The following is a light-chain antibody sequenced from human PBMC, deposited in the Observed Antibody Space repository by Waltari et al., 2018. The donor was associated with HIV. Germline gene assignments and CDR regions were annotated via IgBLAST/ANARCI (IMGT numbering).Light chain of an antibody. CDR3: QSHDRSLSGPWV. V-gene: IGLV1-40*01. CDR1: SSNLGAGYD. CDR2: SNI. Sequence: QSVLTQPPSVSGAPGQTVTISCDGRSSNLGAGYDVHWYKQVPGTSPKLVIYSNINRPSGVPDRFSASKSGTSASLAITGLQAEDEAHYYCQSHDRSLSGPWVFGGGTKLTVL. J-gene: IGLJ3*02.